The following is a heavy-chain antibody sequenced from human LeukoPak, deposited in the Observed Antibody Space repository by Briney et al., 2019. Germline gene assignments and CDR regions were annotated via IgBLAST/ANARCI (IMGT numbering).Heavy chain of an antibody. CDR1: GYSFTSYW. J-gene: IGHJ4*02. CDR2: IYPGDSDT. V-gene: IGHV5-51*01. D-gene: IGHD6-19*01. CDR3: ASPTVDSSGWYYADY. Sequence: GESLKISCKGSGYSFTSYWIGWVRQMPGKGLEWMGIIYPGDSDTRYSPSFQGQVTISADKSISTAYLQWSSLKASDTAMYYCASPTVDSSGWYYADYWGQGTLVTVSS.